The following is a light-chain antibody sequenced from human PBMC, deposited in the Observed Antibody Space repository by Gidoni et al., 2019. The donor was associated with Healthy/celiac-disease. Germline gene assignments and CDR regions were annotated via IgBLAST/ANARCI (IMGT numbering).Light chain of an antibody. CDR3: QQYNSYPWT. CDR2: TAS. J-gene: IGKJ1*01. CDR1: QSISSW. V-gene: IGKV1-5*03. Sequence: DIQMTQSPSTLSASVGDRVTITCRASQSISSWLDWYQQKPGKAPKLLIYTASSLESGVPSRFSGRGSGTEFTLTISSLQPDDFATYYCQQYNSYPWTFGQXTKVEIK.